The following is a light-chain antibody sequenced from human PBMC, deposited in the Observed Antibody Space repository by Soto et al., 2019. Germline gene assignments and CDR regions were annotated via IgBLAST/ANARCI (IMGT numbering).Light chain of an antibody. CDR2: DAS. CDR1: QSVSSN. V-gene: IGKV3-15*01. Sequence: ETVMTQSPGTLSVSPGERATLSCSASQSVSSNLAWYQQKPGQAPRLLIYDASTRATGISARFSGSGSGTEFTLTISSLQSEDFAVYFCQQYNNWPPLTFGQGTRLEIK. J-gene: IGKJ5*01. CDR3: QQYNNWPPLT.